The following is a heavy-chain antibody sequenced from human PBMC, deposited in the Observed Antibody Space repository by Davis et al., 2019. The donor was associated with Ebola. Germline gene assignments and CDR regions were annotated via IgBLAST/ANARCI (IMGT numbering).Heavy chain of an antibody. Sequence: PGGSLRLSCAASGFTFSSYGMHWVRQAPGKGLEWVAVISYDGSNKYYADSVKGRFTISRDNSKNTLYLQMNSLRAEDTAVYYCAKDKNWCSGGSCFLYYYYDMDFWGQGTTVTVSS. J-gene: IGHJ6*02. CDR2: ISYDGSNK. V-gene: IGHV3-30*18. CDR3: AKDKNWCSGGSCFLYYYYDMDF. D-gene: IGHD2-15*01. CDR1: GFTFSSYG.